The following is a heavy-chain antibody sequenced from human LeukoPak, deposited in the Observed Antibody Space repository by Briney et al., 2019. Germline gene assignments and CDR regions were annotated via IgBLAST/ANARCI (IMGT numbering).Heavy chain of an antibody. CDR2: ITGETT. D-gene: IGHD1-26*01. J-gene: IGHJ5*02. CDR1: GFKFSTYG. CDR3: ATALVGATNIVTWFDP. Sequence: VYLGGSLRLSCVVSGFKFSTYGMNWVRQAPGKGLEWVSSITGETTYYADSVKGRFTISRDSPRNTLYLQMNSLRAEDTAVYYCATALVGATNIVTWFDPWGQGTQVTVSS. V-gene: IGHV3-23*01.